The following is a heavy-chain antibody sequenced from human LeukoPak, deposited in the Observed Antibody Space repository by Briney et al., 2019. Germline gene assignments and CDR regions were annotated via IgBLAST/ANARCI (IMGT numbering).Heavy chain of an antibody. Sequence: SQTLSLTCTVSGGSIRSDDYYWNWIRQPPGTGLEWIGFIYYNGSTNYNPSLKSRFAISVDTPKNQFSLKLSSVTAADTAVYYCARGALTRIYYLDFWGQGTLVTVSS. V-gene: IGHV4-30-4*01. CDR2: IYYNGST. J-gene: IGHJ4*02. CDR1: GGSIRSDDYY. D-gene: IGHD3-10*01. CDR3: ARGALTRIYYLDF.